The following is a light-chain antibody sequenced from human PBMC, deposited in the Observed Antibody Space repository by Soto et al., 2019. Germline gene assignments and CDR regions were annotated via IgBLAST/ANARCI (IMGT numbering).Light chain of an antibody. Sequence: QSVLTQPPSVSGAPGQRVTISCTGSSSNIGAGYDVHWYQQLPGTAPKLLIYGNSNRPSGVPDRFSGYKSGTSASLAITGLQAEDEADYYWQSYDSSLSGYVFGPGTKLTVL. CDR3: QSYDSSLSGYV. V-gene: IGLV1-40*01. CDR2: GNS. CDR1: SSNIGAGYD. J-gene: IGLJ1*01.